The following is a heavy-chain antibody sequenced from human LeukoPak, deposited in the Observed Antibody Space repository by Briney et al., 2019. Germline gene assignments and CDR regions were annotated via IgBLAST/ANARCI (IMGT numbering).Heavy chain of an antibody. CDR3: ARGAASYYYGSGSFIDY. CDR2: INWNGGST. J-gene: IGHJ4*02. V-gene: IGHV3-20*04. Sequence: GGSLRLSCAASGFTFDDYGMSWVRQAPGKGLECVSGINWNGGSTGYADSVKGRFTISRDNAKNSLYLQMNSLRAEDTALYYCARGAASYYYGSGSFIDYWGQGTLVTVSS. D-gene: IGHD3-10*01. CDR1: GFTFDDYG.